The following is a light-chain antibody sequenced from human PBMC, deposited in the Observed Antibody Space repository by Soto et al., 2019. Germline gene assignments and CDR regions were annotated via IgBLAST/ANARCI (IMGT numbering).Light chain of an antibody. V-gene: IGKV1-39*01. CDR2: AAS. CDR3: QQSYLSPHT. Sequence: DIQMTQSPSSLSASIGDRVTVTCRASQSISNYLNWYQQKPGKAPKLLIYAASTLQSGVPSRFSGSGSGTDFTLSIISLQPEDFATYYCQQSYLSPHTFGQGTRLPIK. J-gene: IGKJ2*01. CDR1: QSISNY.